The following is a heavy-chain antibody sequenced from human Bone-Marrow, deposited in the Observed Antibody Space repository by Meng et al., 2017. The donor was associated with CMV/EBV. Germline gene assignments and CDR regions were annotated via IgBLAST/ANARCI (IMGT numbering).Heavy chain of an antibody. D-gene: IGHD3-3*01. CDR1: GYTFTSYD. Sequence: ASVKVSCKASGYTFTSYDINWVRQATGQGLEWMGWMNPNSGNTGYAQKFQGRVTITRNTSISTAYMELSSLRSEDTAVYYCARGGYDFWSGPGGMDVWGQRTTVTVSS. CDR2: MNPNSGNT. J-gene: IGHJ6*02. CDR3: ARGGYDFWSGPGGMDV. V-gene: IGHV1-8*03.